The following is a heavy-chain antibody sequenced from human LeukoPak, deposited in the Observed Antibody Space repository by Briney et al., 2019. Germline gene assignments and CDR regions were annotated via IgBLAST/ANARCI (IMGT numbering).Heavy chain of an antibody. J-gene: IGHJ6*02. D-gene: IGHD3-10*01. Sequence: PGGSLRLSCAASGFNFDDYGMSWVRQAPGKGLEWVSAISGSGGSTYYADSVKGRFTISRDNSKNTLYLQMNSLRAEDTAVYYCAKGRWFGELLPHGYYYGMDVWGQGTTVTVSS. CDR2: ISGSGGST. CDR1: GFNFDDYG. V-gene: IGHV3-23*01. CDR3: AKGRWFGELLPHGYYYGMDV.